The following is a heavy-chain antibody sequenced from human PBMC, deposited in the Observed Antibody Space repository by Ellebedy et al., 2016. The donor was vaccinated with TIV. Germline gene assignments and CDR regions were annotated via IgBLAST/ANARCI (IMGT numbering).Heavy chain of an antibody. CDR3: ARGPATVFGVVKPLDY. D-gene: IGHD3-3*01. J-gene: IGHJ4*02. CDR1: LSSHW. V-gene: IGHV3-7*01. Sequence: LSSHWQCWVRQAPGKGLEWVANIKQDGSEKYYVDSVKGRFTISRDNAKNSFYLQMNSLRAEDTAVYFCARGPATVFGVVKPLDYWGQGTLVTVSS. CDR2: IKQDGSEK.